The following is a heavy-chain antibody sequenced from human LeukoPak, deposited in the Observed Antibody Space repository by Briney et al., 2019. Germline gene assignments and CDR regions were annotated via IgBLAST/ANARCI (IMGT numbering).Heavy chain of an antibody. V-gene: IGHV1-69*13. D-gene: IGHD6-13*01. CDR2: IIPIFGTA. J-gene: IGHJ6*02. Sequence: ASVKVSCKASGGTFSSYAISWVRQAPGQGLEWMGGIIPIFGTANYAQKFQGRVTITADESTSTAYMELSSLRSEDTAVHYCAGVQMVQSYYYYGMDVWGQGTTVTVSS. CDR1: GGTFSSYA. CDR3: AGVQMVQSYYYYGMDV.